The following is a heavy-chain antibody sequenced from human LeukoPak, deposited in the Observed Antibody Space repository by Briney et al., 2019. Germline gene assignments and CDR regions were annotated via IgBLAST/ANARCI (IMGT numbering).Heavy chain of an antibody. CDR3: ATSVTHAFDI. CDR1: GYSFSSCW. J-gene: IGHJ3*02. V-gene: IGHV5-51*01. D-gene: IGHD2-21*02. Sequence: GESLKISCKGSGYSFSSCWVGWVRQMPGKGLEWMGIIYPSDSDTRFSPSFQGQVTISADKSISTAYLQRTSLKASDTAMYYCATSVTHAFDIWGQGTMVTVSS. CDR2: IYPSDSDT.